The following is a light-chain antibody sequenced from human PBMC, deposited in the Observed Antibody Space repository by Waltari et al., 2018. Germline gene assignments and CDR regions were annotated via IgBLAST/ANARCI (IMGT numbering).Light chain of an antibody. CDR3: QQYGSSIRYT. CDR2: GAS. Sequence: EVVLTQSPATLSLSPGESAPLSCRASQSLTKRYLAWYQQKPGQAPRLLIYGASSRAAGIPDRFSGSGSGTDFTLIMSGLEPDDFAVYYCQQYGSSIRYTFGQGTKLESK. J-gene: IGKJ2*01. V-gene: IGKV3-20*01. CDR1: QSLTKRY.